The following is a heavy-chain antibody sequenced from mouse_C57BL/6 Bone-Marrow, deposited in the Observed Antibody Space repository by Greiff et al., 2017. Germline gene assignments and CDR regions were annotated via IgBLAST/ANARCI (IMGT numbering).Heavy chain of an antibody. CDR3: TTSGYSNYLAWFAY. CDR1: GFNIKDDY. Sequence: DVQLQESGAELVRPGASVKLSCTASGFNIKDDYMHWVKQRPEQGLEWIGWIDPENGDTEYASKFQGKATITADTSSNTAYLQLSSLTSEDTAVYYCTTSGYSNYLAWFAYWGQGTLVTVSA. CDR2: IDPENGDT. D-gene: IGHD2-5*01. J-gene: IGHJ3*01. V-gene: IGHV14-4*01.